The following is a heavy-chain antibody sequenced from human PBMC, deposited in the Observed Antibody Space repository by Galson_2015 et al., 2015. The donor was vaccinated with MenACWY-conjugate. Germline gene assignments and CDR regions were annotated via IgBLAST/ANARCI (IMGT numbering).Heavy chain of an antibody. CDR1: GLTVSSNY. J-gene: IGHJ6*02. V-gene: IGHV3-53*01. CDR2: NYNGGDT. CDR3: ARDRRFRSGGVGSSSRMDV. Sequence: ALRLSCAASGLTVSSNYISWVRQAPGERLEWVSINYNGGDTTYADPVRGRFTISRDNTKNTLYLQMNSLCAEDKAVYYCARDRRFRSGGVGSSSRMDVWGQGTTVTVSS. D-gene: IGHD2-8*02.